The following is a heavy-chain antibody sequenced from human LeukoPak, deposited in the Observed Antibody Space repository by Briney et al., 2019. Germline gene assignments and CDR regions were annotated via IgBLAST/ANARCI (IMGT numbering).Heavy chain of an antibody. CDR2: ISYDGINK. CDR3: ARDGYSCGPGDWYVDL. D-gene: IGHD6-19*01. CDR1: GFTFGIYS. J-gene: IGHJ2*01. V-gene: IGHV3-30-3*01. Sequence: GGSLRLSCAASGFTFGIYSMHWVRPAPGKGLEWVAVISYDGINKYYADSVKSRFTISSDNSKNTVSLQMNSLRTEDTAVYYCARDGYSCGPGDWYVDLWGRGTLVTVSS.